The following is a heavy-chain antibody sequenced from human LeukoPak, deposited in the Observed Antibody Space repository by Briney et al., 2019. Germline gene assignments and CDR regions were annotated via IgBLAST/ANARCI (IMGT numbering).Heavy chain of an antibody. CDR3: AKDRDNWNPNDAYDI. J-gene: IGHJ3*02. V-gene: IGHV3-23*01. CDR1: GFTFSSYA. CDR2: ICGSGGST. D-gene: IGHD1-20*01. Sequence: GGSLRVSCAASGFTFSSYAMSWVRQAPGKGLEGVSAICGSGGSTYYADSVKGRFTISRDNSQNTLYLHMNSLRAEDTDVYYCAKDRDNWNPNDAYDIWGEGTMVTVSS.